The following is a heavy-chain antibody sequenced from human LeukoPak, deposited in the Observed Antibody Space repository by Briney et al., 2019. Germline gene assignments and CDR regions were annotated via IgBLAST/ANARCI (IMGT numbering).Heavy chain of an antibody. D-gene: IGHD5-12*01. CDR3: ARAHRSSSYHKHYYYMDV. Sequence: ASVKVSCKASGYTFTSYYMHWVRQAPGQGLEWMGIINPSGGSTSYAQKFQGRVTMTRDMSTSTVYMELSSLRSEDTAVYYCARAHRSSSYHKHYYYMDVWGKGTTVTISS. V-gene: IGHV1-46*01. CDR1: GYTFTSYY. CDR2: INPSGGST. J-gene: IGHJ6*03.